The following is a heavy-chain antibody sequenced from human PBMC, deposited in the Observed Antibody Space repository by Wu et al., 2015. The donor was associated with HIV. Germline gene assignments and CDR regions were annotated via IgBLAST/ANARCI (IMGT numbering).Heavy chain of an antibody. CDR2: INPNSGGT. D-gene: IGHD3-10*01. CDR1: GGTFSNHG. CDR3: ARDSGFGSYYWGY. V-gene: IGHV1-2*02. Sequence: QVQLVQSGPEVKKPGSSVRVSCKASGGTFSNHGISWVRQAPGQGLEWMGWINPNSGGTNYAQKFQGRVTMTRDTSISTAYMELSRLRSDDTAVYYCARDSGFGSYYWGYWGQGTLVTVSS. J-gene: IGHJ4*02.